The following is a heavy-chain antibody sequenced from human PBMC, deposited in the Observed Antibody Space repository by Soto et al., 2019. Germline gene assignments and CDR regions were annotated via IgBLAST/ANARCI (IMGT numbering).Heavy chain of an antibody. V-gene: IGHV3-23*01. CDR2: ISSGGDKI. D-gene: IGHD2-21*01. CDR3: ARALHSFYYGLDV. J-gene: IGHJ6*02. Sequence: PGGSLRLSCAASGFTFSNYAMSWVRQAPGKGLEWVSDISSGGDKIYYADSVKGRITIFRDNSKNTLYLQMNSLRADDTALYYCARALHSFYYGLDVWGQGTTVTVYS. CDR1: GFTFSNYA.